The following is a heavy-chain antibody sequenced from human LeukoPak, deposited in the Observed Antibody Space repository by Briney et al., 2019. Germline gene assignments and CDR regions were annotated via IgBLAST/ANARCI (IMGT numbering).Heavy chain of an antibody. CDR1: GFTFSSYA. Sequence: GGSLRLSCAASGFTFSSYAMHWVRQAPGKGLEYVSAISSNGGSTYYANSVKGRFTISRDNSKNTLYLQMGSLRAEDMAVYYCARAELVVVVAATGERDFDYWGQGTLVTVSS. CDR3: ARAELVVVVAATGERDFDY. CDR2: ISSNGGST. D-gene: IGHD2-15*01. J-gene: IGHJ4*02. V-gene: IGHV3-64*01.